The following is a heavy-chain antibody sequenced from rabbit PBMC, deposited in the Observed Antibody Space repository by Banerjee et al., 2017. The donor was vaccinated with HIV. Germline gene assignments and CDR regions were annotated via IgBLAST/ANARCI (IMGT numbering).Heavy chain of an antibody. V-gene: IGHV1S45*01. J-gene: IGHJ4*01. Sequence: QEQLVESGGGLVQPEGSLTLTCKASEFDFSDTYYMCWVRQAPGEGPEWIACMYVDTASTFYASWATGRFTISKTSSTTVTLQMTSLTAADTATYFCARGAGGDHYTGTYYFTFWGQGTLVTVS. CDR2: MYVDTAST. D-gene: IGHD8-1*01. CDR3: ARGAGGDHYTGTYYFTF. CDR1: EFDFSDTYY.